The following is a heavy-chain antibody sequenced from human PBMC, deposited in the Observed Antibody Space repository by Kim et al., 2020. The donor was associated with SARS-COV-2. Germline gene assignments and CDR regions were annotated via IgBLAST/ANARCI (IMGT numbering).Heavy chain of an antibody. J-gene: IGHJ5*02. V-gene: IGHV3-66*01. Sequence: ESVKGRITISRDHSKNSRYLQINSLRGEDTAVYYCARDHRYGYGANWFDPWGQGTLVTVSS. D-gene: IGHD5-18*01. CDR3: ARDHRYGYGANWFDP.